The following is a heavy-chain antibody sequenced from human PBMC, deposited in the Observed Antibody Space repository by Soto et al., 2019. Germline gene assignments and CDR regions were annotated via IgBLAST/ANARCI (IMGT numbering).Heavy chain of an antibody. V-gene: IGHV1-18*01. CDR3: ERDHGDYYGSGTVGY. D-gene: IGHD3-10*01. J-gene: IGHJ4*02. Sequence: QVQLVQSGAEVKKPGASVKVSCKASGYTFTGYGINWVRQAPGQGLEWMGWISVYNGNTNYAQKLQGRVTMTTDTSTSTAYMELRILRSDDTAVYYCERDHGDYYGSGTVGYWGQGTLVTVSS. CDR2: ISVYNGNT. CDR1: GYTFTGYG.